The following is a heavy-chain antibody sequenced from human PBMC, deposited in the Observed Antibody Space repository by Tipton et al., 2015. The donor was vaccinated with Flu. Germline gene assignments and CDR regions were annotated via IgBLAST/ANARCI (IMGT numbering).Heavy chain of an antibody. V-gene: IGHV3-30*01. CDR1: EFTFSSYA. CDR2: ISYDGSN. Sequence: SLRLSCAASEFTFSSYAMHWVRQAPGKGLEWVAVISYDGSNKVDSVKGRFTISRDNSKNTLYLQMNSLRTEDTAVYYCAREGATTYQDAFDIWGQGTMVTVSS. D-gene: IGHD5-12*01. J-gene: IGHJ3*02. CDR3: AREGATTYQDAFDI.